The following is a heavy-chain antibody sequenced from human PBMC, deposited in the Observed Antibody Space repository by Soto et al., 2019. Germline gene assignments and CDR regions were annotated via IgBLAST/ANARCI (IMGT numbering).Heavy chain of an antibody. V-gene: IGHV4-30-4*01. D-gene: IGHD3-22*01. CDR1: VVSISRGDYY. J-gene: IGHJ4*02. CDR3: VTYYYDSSVYYNNPYFDY. CDR2: IYYSGST. Sequence: PSETLSLSCTFSVVSISRGDYYWSWIRQPPWKGLEWIGYIYYSGSTYYNPSLKSRVTISVDTSKNQFSLKLSSVTAEDTAVYYCVTYYYDSSVYYNNPYFDYWGQGTLGTVSS.